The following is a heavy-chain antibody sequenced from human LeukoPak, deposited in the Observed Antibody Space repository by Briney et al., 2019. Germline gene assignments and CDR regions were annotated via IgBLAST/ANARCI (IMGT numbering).Heavy chain of an antibody. D-gene: IGHD1-26*01. CDR3: ARSEWELPTAQTNWFDP. CDR1: GGSISSSTYY. J-gene: IGHJ5*02. CDR2: MYYSGST. V-gene: IGHV4-39*01. Sequence: PSETLSLTCTVSGGSISSSTYYWGWIRQPPGKGLEWIASMYYSGSTYYNPSLKSRVTISVDTSKNQFSLKLSSVTAADTAVYYCARSEWELPTAQTNWFDPWGQGTLVTVSS.